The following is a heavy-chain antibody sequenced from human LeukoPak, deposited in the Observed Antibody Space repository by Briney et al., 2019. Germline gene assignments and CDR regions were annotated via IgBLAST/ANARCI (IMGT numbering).Heavy chain of an antibody. J-gene: IGHJ5*02. V-gene: IGHV4-39*07. Sequence: PSETLSLTCTVSGGSISSSTYYWGWIRQPPGKGLEWIGNIYYSGNTYYNPSLKSRVAISVDTSKNQFSLKLSSVTAADTAVYYCARESPYSGGKPVVFDPWGQGTLVTVSS. D-gene: IGHD2-21*01. CDR1: GGSISSSTYY. CDR3: ARESPYSGGKPVVFDP. CDR2: IYYSGNT.